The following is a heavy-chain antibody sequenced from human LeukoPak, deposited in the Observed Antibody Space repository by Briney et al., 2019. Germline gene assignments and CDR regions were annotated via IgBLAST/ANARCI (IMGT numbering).Heavy chain of an antibody. CDR2: ISSNGGST. CDR1: GFTFSSYW. V-gene: IGHV3-64D*09. D-gene: IGHD4-17*01. J-gene: IGHJ4*02. CDR3: VKEPHDYGDYFDY. Sequence: PGGSLRLSCAASGFTFSSYWMHWVRQAPGKGLEYVSAISSNGGSTYYADSVKGRFTISRDNSKNTLYLQMSSLRAEDTAVYYCVKEPHDYGDYFDYWGQGTLVTVSS.